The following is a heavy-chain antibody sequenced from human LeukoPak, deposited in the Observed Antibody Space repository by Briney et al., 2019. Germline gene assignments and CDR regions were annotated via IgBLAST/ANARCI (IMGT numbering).Heavy chain of an antibody. CDR3: ARDLYDSGAYSSPIDY. CDR2: ISSSSSYI. Sequence: GGSLRLSCAAYGFTLSSHSLNWVRQAPGKGLEWVSSISSSSSYIHSADSVKGRFTISRDNAKNSLYLQMNSLRAEDTAVYYCARDLYDSGAYSSPIDYWGQGTLVTVSS. CDR1: GFTLSSHS. J-gene: IGHJ4*02. D-gene: IGHD3-22*01. V-gene: IGHV3-21*01.